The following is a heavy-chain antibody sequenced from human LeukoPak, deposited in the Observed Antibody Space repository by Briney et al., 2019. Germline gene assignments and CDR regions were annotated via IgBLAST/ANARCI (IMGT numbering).Heavy chain of an antibody. D-gene: IGHD5-12*01. J-gene: IGHJ4*02. CDR1: GFTFSSYS. CDR2: ISSSSSYI. CDR3: ARDLVVATIGTVGYFDY. Sequence: GGSLRLSCAASGFTFSSYSMNWVRQAPGKGLEWVSSISSSSSYIYYADSVKGRFTISRDNSKNTLYLQMNSLRAEDTAVYYCARDLVVATIGTVGYFDYWGQGTLVTVSS. V-gene: IGHV3-21*01.